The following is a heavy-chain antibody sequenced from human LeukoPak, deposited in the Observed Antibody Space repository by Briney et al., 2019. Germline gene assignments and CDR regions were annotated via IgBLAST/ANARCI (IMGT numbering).Heavy chain of an antibody. CDR3: ARDQKRKGIAVAAFDY. Sequence: GGSLRLSCAASGFTFSSYAMSWVRQAPGKGLEWVSVISGGGGSTYYADSVEGRFTISRDNSKNTLYLQMNSLRAEDTAVYYCARDQKRKGIAVAAFDYWGQGTLVTVSS. V-gene: IGHV3-23*01. J-gene: IGHJ4*02. CDR2: ISGGGGST. CDR1: GFTFSSYA. D-gene: IGHD6-19*01.